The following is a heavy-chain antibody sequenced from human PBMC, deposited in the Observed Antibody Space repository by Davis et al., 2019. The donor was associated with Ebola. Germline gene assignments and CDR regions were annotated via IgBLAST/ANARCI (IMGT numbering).Heavy chain of an antibody. Sequence: PSQTLSLTCTVSGGPITDYFWSWIRQPAGKGLEWIGRSYDAGTTNYNPSLKSRVTMSVDTSKNQFSVKLESVTAADTGVYFCARFGWGAYWGQGTLVTVSA. CDR2: SYDAGTT. D-gene: IGHD3-10*01. CDR3: ARFGWGAY. CDR1: GGPITDYF. J-gene: IGHJ4*02. V-gene: IGHV4-4*07.